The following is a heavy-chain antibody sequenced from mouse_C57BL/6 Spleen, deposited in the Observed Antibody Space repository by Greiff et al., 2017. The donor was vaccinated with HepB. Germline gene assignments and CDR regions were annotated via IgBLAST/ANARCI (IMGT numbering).Heavy chain of an antibody. Sequence: EVKLEESGPELVKPGASVKISCKASGYSFTGYYMNWVKQSPEKSLEWIGEINPSTGGTTYNQKFKAQATLTVDKSSSTAYMQLKSLTSEDYAVYYCARYYGSSGGFAYWGQGTLVTVSA. D-gene: IGHD1-1*01. V-gene: IGHV1-42*01. CDR3: ARYYGSSGGFAY. CDR2: INPSTGGT. CDR1: GYSFTGYY. J-gene: IGHJ3*01.